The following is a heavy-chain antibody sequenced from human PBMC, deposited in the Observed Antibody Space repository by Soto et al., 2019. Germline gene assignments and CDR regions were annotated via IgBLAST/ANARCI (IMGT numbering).Heavy chain of an antibody. CDR2: IYYSGNT. D-gene: IGHD3-10*01. CDR3: ARQYYFSSGSYYNRPFDF. J-gene: IGHJ4*02. V-gene: IGHV4-39*01. CDR1: GGSISSSSYY. Sequence: QLQLQESGPGLVKPSETLSLTCTVSGGSISSSSYYWGWIRQPPGKGLEWIGSIYYSGNTYYNPSLRGDVTISVDTAKNQFSLKLSSVTAADTAVYYCARQYYFSSGSYYNRPFDFWGQGTLVTVSS.